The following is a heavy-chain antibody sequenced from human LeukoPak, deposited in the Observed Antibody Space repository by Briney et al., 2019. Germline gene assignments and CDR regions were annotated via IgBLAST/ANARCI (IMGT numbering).Heavy chain of an antibody. CDR1: GFAFSSFW. Sequence: GGSLRLSCAASGFAFSSFWMTWVRQAPGKGLEWVANIKRDGGEKYFVDSVKGRFTISRDNAKNSLYLQMNSLTAEDTAIYYCARERSFAAGYWGQGTLVTVSS. CDR3: ARERSFAAGY. V-gene: IGHV3-7*01. D-gene: IGHD2/OR15-2a*01. CDR2: IKRDGGEK. J-gene: IGHJ4*02.